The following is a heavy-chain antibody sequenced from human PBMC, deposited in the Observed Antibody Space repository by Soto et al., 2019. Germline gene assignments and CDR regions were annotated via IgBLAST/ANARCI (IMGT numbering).Heavy chain of an antibody. CDR1: GFTFSSYW. J-gene: IGHJ6*03. D-gene: IGHD3-3*01. CDR3: AREDPGYYDFWSGYPPFVYYYYYMDV. V-gene: IGHV3-7*01. CDR2: IKQDGSEK. Sequence: GGSLRLSCAASGFTFSSYWMSWVRQAPGKGLEWVANIKQDGSEKYYVDSVKGRFTISRDKAKNSLYLQMNSLRAEDTAVYYCAREDPGYYDFWSGYPPFVYYYYYMDVWGKGTTVTVSS.